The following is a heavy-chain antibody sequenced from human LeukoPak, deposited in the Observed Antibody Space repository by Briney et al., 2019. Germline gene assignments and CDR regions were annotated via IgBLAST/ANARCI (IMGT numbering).Heavy chain of an antibody. V-gene: IGHV4-61*02. CDR2: IYTSGST. J-gene: IGHJ6*03. Sequence: SQTLSLTCTVSGGSISSGSCYWSWIRQPAGKGLEWIRRIYTSGSTNYNPSLKSRVTISVDTSKNQFSLKLSSVTAADTAVYYCAREGVDTAMGTNYYYYYMDVWGKGTTVTISS. D-gene: IGHD5-18*01. CDR1: GGSISSGSCY. CDR3: AREGVDTAMGTNYYYYYMDV.